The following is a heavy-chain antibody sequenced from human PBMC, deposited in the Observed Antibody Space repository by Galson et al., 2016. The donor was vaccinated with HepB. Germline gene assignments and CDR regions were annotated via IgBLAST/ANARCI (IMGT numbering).Heavy chain of an antibody. CDR3: VRDRGEGDSYGYYGMDV. Sequence: SVKVSCKASGGIFSSYVISWVRQAPGQGLEWMGGIIPIFGTANYAQKFQGRVTITADESTSTAYMDLSSLRSEDTAVYYCVRDRGEGDSYGYYGMDVWGQGTTVTVSS. CDR1: GGIFSSYV. J-gene: IGHJ6*02. CDR2: IIPIFGTA. V-gene: IGHV1-69*13. D-gene: IGHD5-18*01.